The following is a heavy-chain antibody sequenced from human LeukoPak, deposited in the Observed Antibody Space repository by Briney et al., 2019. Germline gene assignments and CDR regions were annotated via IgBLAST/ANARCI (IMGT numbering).Heavy chain of an antibody. CDR3: ARVGATKEMVIDY. CDR1: GFTFSSYA. J-gene: IGHJ4*02. V-gene: IGHV3-30-3*01. CDR2: ISYDGSNK. D-gene: IGHD1-26*01. Sequence: PGGSLRLSCAASGFTFSSYAMHWVRQAPGKGLEWVAVISYDGSNKYYADSVKGRFTISRDNSKNTLYLQMNSLRAEDTAVYYCARVGATKEMVIDYWGQGTLVTVSS.